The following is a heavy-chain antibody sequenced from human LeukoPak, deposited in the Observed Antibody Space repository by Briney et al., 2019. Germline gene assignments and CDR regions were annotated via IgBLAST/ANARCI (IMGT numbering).Heavy chain of an antibody. CDR1: GGSISSYY. D-gene: IGHD3-3*01. V-gene: IGHV4-4*07. CDR2: IYTSGST. Sequence: PSETLSLTCTVSGGSISSYYWSWIRQPAGKGLEWIGRIYTSGSTNYNPSLKSRVTMSVDTSKNQFSLKLSSVTAADTAVYYCARDQGYDFWSGYTDNYYYYGMDVWGQGTTVTVSS. CDR3: ARDQGYDFWSGYTDNYYYYGMDV. J-gene: IGHJ6*02.